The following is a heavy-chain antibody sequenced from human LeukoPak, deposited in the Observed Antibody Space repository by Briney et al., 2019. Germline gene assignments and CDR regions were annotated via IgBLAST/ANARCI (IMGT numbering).Heavy chain of an antibody. Sequence: SETLSLTCAVSGDSISPYYWGWIRQPPGKGLEWIGYIYYSGDTTYNPSLKSRVTMSVDTYKNQFSLKLSSVTAADTAVYYCARDKQPGDYWGQGALVTVSS. CDR1: GDSISPYY. CDR2: IYYSGDT. J-gene: IGHJ4*02. D-gene: IGHD1-1*01. CDR3: ARDKQPGDY. V-gene: IGHV4-59*01.